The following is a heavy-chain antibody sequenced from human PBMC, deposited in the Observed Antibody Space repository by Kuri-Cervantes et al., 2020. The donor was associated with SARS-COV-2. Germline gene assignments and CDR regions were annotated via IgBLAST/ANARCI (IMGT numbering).Heavy chain of an antibody. D-gene: IGHD3-22*01. CDR1: GFTFISYA. CDR3: AKYLGYYYDSSGYYYDLYYYYGMDV. Sequence: GESLKISCAASGFTFISYAMSWVRQAPGKGLEWVSTIGSSGGSTYYADSVKGQFTISSDNSKNTLYLQMSSLRAEDTAVYYCAKYLGYYYDSSGYYYDLYYYYGMDVWGQGTTVTVSS. CDR2: IGSSGGST. V-gene: IGHV3-23*01. J-gene: IGHJ6*02.